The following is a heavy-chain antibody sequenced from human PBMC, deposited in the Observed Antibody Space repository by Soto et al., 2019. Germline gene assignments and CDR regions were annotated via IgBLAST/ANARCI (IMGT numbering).Heavy chain of an antibody. Sequence: GESLKISCKGYGYSFTSYWIRWVRQMPGKGLEWMGRIDPSDSYTNYSPSFQGHVTISADKAISTAYLQWSSLNDTDTAMYYCASHRDYYGSGSYEYGMDVWCQGTTVTVSS. CDR3: ASHRDYYGSGSYEYGMDV. D-gene: IGHD3-10*01. J-gene: IGHJ6*02. V-gene: IGHV5-10-1*01. CDR2: IDPSDSYT. CDR1: GYSFTSYW.